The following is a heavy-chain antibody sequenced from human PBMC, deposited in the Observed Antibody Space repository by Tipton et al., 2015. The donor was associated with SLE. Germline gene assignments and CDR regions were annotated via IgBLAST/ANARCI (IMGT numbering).Heavy chain of an antibody. Sequence: SLRLSCAASGFTFNNYWMHWVRQVPGKGLVWVSQINEGGTSYADSVKGRFTISRDNANTLYLQMNSLRVEDTAVYYCARRVGSYYGMDVWGQGTTVTV. CDR1: GFTFNNYW. D-gene: IGHD3-10*01. J-gene: IGHJ6*02. CDR3: ARRVGSYYGMDV. CDR2: INEGGT. V-gene: IGHV3-74*01.